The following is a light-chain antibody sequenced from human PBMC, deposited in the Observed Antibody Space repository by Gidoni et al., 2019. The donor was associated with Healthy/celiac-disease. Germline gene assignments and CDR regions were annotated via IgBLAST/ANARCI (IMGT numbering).Light chain of an antibody. CDR1: QSISSW. J-gene: IGKJ1*01. Sequence: DIQLSQSPSTLSASVGDRVTISCRASQSISSWLAWYQQKPGKAPKLLIYKASSLESGVPSRFSGSGSGTEFTLTISSLQPEDFAIYYCQQYNSYPWTFGQGTKVEIK. V-gene: IGKV1-5*03. CDR3: QQYNSYPWT. CDR2: KAS.